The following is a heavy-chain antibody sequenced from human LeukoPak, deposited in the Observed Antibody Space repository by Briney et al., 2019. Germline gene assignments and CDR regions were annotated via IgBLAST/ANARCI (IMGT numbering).Heavy chain of an antibody. V-gene: IGHV4-59*01. CDR1: GGSISSXY. CDR2: IYYSGST. J-gene: IGHJ5*02. Sequence: PXETXXXXXXVSGGSISSXYXSXIRQPPGKGLXWXGYIYYSGSTNYNPSLKSRVTISVDTSKNQFSLKLSSVTAADTAVYYCARHIEWIQAGGWFDPWGQGTLVTVSS. CDR3: ARHIEWIQAGGWFDP. D-gene: IGHD5-18*01.